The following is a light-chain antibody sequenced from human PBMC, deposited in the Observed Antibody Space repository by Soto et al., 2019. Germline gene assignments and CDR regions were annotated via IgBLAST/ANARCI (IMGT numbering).Light chain of an antibody. V-gene: IGLV2-14*01. CDR2: EVS. CDR3: SSYTSNSTYV. Sequence: QPVLTQPASVSGSPGQSITISCTGTSSDVGGYNYVSWYQQHPGKAPKLMIYEVSNRPSGVSNRFSGSKSGNTASLTISGLQAEDEADYYCSSYTSNSTYVFGTGTQLTVL. J-gene: IGLJ1*01. CDR1: SSDVGGYNY.